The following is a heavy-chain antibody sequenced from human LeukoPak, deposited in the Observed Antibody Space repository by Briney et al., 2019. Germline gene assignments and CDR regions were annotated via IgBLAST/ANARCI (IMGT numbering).Heavy chain of an antibody. CDR1: GFTFGSHL. CDR3: ARSGQYCSSTSCYRWFDP. CDR2: ISYDGSNK. J-gene: IGHJ5*02. D-gene: IGHD2-2*01. V-gene: IGHV3-30-3*01. Sequence: GGSLRLSCAASGFTFGSHLMHWVRQAPGKGLEWVAVISYDGSNKYYADSVKGRFTISRDNSKNTLYLQMNSLRAEDTAVYYCARSGQYCSSTSCYRWFDPWGQGTLVTVSS.